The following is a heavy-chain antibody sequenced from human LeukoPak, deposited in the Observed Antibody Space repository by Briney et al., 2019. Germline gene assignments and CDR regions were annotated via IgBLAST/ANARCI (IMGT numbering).Heavy chain of an antibody. V-gene: IGHV3-33*03. J-gene: IGHJ4*02. CDR1: GFTFSSNN. Sequence: GGSLRLSCASSGFTFSSNNMHWVRQAPGMGLEWVAAIWYDGTNKYYADSVKGQFTISRDDSKNTLFLQMNSLRAEDTAVYYCAKDRHLFGTGSYYYFDLWGQGTLVTVSS. D-gene: IGHD1-26*01. CDR2: IWYDGTNK. CDR3: AKDRHLFGTGSYYYFDL.